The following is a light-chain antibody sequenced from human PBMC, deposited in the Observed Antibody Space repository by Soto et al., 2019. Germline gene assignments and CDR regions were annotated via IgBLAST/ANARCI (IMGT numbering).Light chain of an antibody. CDR2: AAS. CDR3: QQYYSYPRT. V-gene: IGKV1-5*01. J-gene: IGKJ1*01. CDR1: QSIGRF. Sequence: DIQMTQSPSTLSASVGDRVTLTCRASQSIGRFLAWYQHQPGKAPKLLIYAASTLQSGVPSRFSGSGSGTDFTLTISCLQSEDFATYYCQQYYSYPRTFGQGTKVAIK.